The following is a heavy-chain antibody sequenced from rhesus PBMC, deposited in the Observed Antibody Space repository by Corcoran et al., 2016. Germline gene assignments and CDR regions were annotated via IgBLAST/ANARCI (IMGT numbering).Heavy chain of an antibody. CDR3: ASVWDEYLDY. D-gene: IGHD3-34*01. V-gene: IGHV4-65*01. CDR2: ISGSGGTP. Sequence: QVQLQESGPGLVKTSETLSLTCAVSGGSVSSSKWWSWIPQAPEKGLEWIAYISGSGGTPHYNPSLKSRVTISRGTSKNQFSLKLSSWTVADTAVYYCASVWDEYLDYWGQGVLVTVSS. CDR1: GGSVSSSKW. J-gene: IGHJ4*01.